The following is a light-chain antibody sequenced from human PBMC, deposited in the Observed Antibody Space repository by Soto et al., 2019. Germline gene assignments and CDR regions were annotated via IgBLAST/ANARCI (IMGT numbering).Light chain of an antibody. CDR2: DAS. CDR1: HDISNY. CDR3: QQYDTLSFT. V-gene: IGKV1-33*01. Sequence: DIQMTQSPSSLSASVGDRVTITCQASHDISNYLNWYQQKLGKAPKLLIYDASNLEPGVPSRFSGSGSGTKFIFTISSLQPEDIATYYCQQYDTLSFTFGPGTKVDI. J-gene: IGKJ3*01.